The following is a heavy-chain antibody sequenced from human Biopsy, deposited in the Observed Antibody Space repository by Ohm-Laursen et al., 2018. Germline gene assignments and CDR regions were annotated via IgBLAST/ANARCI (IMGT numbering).Heavy chain of an antibody. Sequence: TLSLTCTVSGGSISSGGSYWSWMRQRPGKGLEWIGYFFNSANTYYNPSLKNLITISGDTSKNQFSLKLNSVTAADTAVYYFARGDYFDSNGYFWFDPWGQGTLVTVSP. J-gene: IGHJ5*02. D-gene: IGHD3-22*01. CDR1: GGSISSGGSY. V-gene: IGHV4-31*01. CDR3: ARGDYFDSNGYFWFDP. CDR2: FFNSANT.